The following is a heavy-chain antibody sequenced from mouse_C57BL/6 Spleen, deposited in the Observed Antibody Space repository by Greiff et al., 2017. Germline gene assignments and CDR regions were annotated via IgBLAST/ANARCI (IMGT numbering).Heavy chain of an antibody. V-gene: IGHV1-82*01. Sequence: VQVVESGPELVKPGASVKISCKASGYAFSSSWMNWVKQRPGKGLEWIGRIYPGDGDTNYNGKFKGKATLTADKSSSTAYMQLSSLTSEDSAVYFCARGYVSSYNFDYWGHGPTLTVSS. CDR2: IYPGDGDT. CDR1: GYAFSSSW. CDR3: ARGYVSSYNFDY. J-gene: IGHJ2*01. D-gene: IGHD1-1*01.